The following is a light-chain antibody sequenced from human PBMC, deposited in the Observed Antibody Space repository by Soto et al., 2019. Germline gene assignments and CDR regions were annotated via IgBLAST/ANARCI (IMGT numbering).Light chain of an antibody. CDR1: QSLRSS. CDR2: DAS. V-gene: IGKV3-15*01. CDR3: QQYNNWPQT. J-gene: IGKJ1*01. Sequence: ETMMTQSADTLSVSLGERATLSCRASQSLRSSLAWYQQKPGQAPRLLIYDASTRATGIPARFSGSGSGTDFTLTISGLQSEDFAVYYCQQYNNWPQTFGQGTNVDIK.